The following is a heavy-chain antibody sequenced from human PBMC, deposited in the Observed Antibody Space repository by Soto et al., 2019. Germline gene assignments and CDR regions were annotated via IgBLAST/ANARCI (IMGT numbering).Heavy chain of an antibody. CDR3: ARLLAAGRSRDY. D-gene: IGHD6-13*01. J-gene: IGHJ4*02. CDR2: IYYSGST. CDR1: GGSISSSSYY. Sequence: PSETLSLTCTVSGGSISSSSYYWGWIRQPPGKGLEWIGSIYYSGSTYYNQSLKSRVTISVDTSKNQFSLKLSSVTAADTAVYYCARLLAAGRSRDYWGQGTLVTVSS. V-gene: IGHV4-39*01.